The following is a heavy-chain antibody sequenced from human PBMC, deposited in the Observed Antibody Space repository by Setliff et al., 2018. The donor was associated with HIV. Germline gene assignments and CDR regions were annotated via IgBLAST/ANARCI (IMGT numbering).Heavy chain of an antibody. CDR2: IYYSGST. CDR3: ARDSSSGWSGYVR. CDR1: GGSISSHY. J-gene: IGHJ4*02. Sequence: KPSETLSLTCTVSGGSISSHYWSWIRQPPGKGLEWIGSIYYSGSTNYNPSLKSRVTISVDTSKNQFSLKLSSVTAADTAVYYCARDSSSGWSGYVRWGQGTLVTVSS. V-gene: IGHV4-59*11. D-gene: IGHD6-19*01.